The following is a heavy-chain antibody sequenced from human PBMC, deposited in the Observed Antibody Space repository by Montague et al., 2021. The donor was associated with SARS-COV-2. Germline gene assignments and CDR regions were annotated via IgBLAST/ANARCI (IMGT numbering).Heavy chain of an antibody. Sequence: SLRLSCAASGFTFSSYGMYWVRQAPGKGVEWVAVISYDGSNKNYADSVKGRFTISRDKYKNTLYLQMNSLRAEDTAVYYCAKDLREGYSSGWHYYYYGMDVGGQGTTVTVSS. V-gene: IGHV3-30*18. CDR1: GFTFSSYG. D-gene: IGHD6-19*01. J-gene: IGHJ6*02. CDR3: AKDLREGYSSGWHYYYYGMDV. CDR2: ISYDGSNK.